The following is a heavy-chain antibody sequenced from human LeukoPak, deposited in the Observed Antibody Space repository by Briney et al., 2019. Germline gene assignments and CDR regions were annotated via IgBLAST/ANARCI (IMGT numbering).Heavy chain of an antibody. V-gene: IGHV4-39*01. CDR2: INHSGST. J-gene: IGHJ5*02. CDR1: GGSISSSSYY. Sequence: SETLSLTCTVSGGSISSSSYYWSWIRQPPGKGLEWIGEINHSGSTNYNPSLKSRVTISVDTSKNQFSLKLSSVTAADTAVYYCARHVRRYFDQINWFDPWGQGTLVTVSS. CDR3: ARHVRRYFDQINWFDP. D-gene: IGHD3-9*01.